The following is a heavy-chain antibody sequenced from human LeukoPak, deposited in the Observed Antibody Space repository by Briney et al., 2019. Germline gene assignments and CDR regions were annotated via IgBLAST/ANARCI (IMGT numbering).Heavy chain of an antibody. Sequence: SVKVSCKASGCTFSSYAISWVRQAPGQGLEWMGGIIPIFGTANYAQKFQGRVTITTDESTSTAYMELSSLRSEDTAVYYCARDHYYYGSGSYCNRNLYYYYMDVWGKGTTVTVSS. CDR1: GCTFSSYA. J-gene: IGHJ6*03. D-gene: IGHD3-10*01. CDR3: ARDHYYYGSGSYCNRNLYYYYMDV. V-gene: IGHV1-69*05. CDR2: IIPIFGTA.